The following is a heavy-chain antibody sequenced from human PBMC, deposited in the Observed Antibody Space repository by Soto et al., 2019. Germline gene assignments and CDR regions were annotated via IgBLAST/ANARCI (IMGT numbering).Heavy chain of an antibody. V-gene: IGHV3-33*01. J-gene: IGHJ6*02. Sequence: GGSLRLSCAASGFTFSSYGMHWVRQAPGKGLEWVAVIWYDGSNKYYADSVKGRFTISRDNSKNTLYLQMNSLRAEDTAVYYCARDLGELLGYYYGMDVWGQGTTVTVSS. CDR3: ARDLGELLGYYYGMDV. CDR2: IWYDGSNK. CDR1: GFTFSSYG. D-gene: IGHD1-26*01.